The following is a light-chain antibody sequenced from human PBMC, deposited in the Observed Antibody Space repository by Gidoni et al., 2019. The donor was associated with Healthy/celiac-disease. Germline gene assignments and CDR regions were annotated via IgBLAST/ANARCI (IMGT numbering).Light chain of an antibody. J-gene: IGLJ2*01. Sequence: QSVLTQPPSASGTPGQRVTISCSGSSSNSGSNTVNWSQQLPGTAPKLLIYSNNPRPSGVPDRFSGSKSGTSASLAISGLQSEDEADYYCAAWDDSLNGFVVFGGGTKLTV. CDR3: AAWDDSLNGFVV. V-gene: IGLV1-44*01. CDR2: SNN. CDR1: SSNSGSNT.